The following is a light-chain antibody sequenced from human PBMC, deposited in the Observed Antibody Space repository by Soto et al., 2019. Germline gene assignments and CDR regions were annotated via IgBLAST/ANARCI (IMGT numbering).Light chain of an antibody. CDR3: QQFGSSPWT. CDR2: DAS. V-gene: IGKV3-20*01. CDR1: QRVSSY. J-gene: IGKJ4*01. Sequence: ELVMTQSPDTPSLSPGERATLSCRASQRVSSYLPWYQRKPGQAPRLLIYDASKRATGIPARFRGSGSGTDFTLTICRLEPEDFAMYYCQQFGSSPWTFGVGAKVDI.